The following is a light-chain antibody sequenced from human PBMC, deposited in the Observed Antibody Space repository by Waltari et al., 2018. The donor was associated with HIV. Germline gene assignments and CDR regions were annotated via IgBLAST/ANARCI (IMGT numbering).Light chain of an antibody. CDR1: SPNLGAGYH. CDR2: GNS. V-gene: IGLV1-40*01. Sequence: QSVLTQPPSVSGAPGQRVTISCPGSSPNLGAGYHVHWYQQLPGTAPKLLIYGNSNRPSGVPDRFSGSKSGTSASLAITGLQAEDEADYYCQSHDSSLSGYVFGTGTKVTVL. J-gene: IGLJ1*01. CDR3: QSHDSSLSGYV.